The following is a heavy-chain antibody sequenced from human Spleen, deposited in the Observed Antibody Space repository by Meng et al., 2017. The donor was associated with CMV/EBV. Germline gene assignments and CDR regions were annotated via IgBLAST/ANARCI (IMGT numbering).Heavy chain of an antibody. CDR3: ARGITSPFDY. CDR2: IIPLFGSS. Sequence: SCKGPGDSCSSYAISWVRQAPGQGLEWMGGIIPLFGSSNYAQKFQGRVTITTDESTNAAYMELSSLRSEDTAVYYCARGITSPFDYWGQGTLVTVSS. D-gene: IGHD3-3*01. J-gene: IGHJ4*02. CDR1: GDSCSSYA. V-gene: IGHV1-69*05.